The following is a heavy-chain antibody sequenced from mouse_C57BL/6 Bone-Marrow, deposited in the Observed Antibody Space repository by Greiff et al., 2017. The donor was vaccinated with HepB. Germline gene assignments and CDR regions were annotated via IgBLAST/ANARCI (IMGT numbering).Heavy chain of an antibody. CDR3: ARGLARTWFAY. CDR2: INPNNGGT. V-gene: IGHV1-22*01. J-gene: IGHJ3*01. Sequence: VQLKESGPELVKPGASVKMSCKASGYTFTDYNMHWVKQSHGKSLEWIGYINPNNGGTSYNQKFKGKATLTVNKSSSTAYMELRSLTSEDSAVYYCARGLARTWFAYWGQGTLVTVSA. CDR1: GYTFTDYN. D-gene: IGHD3-1*01.